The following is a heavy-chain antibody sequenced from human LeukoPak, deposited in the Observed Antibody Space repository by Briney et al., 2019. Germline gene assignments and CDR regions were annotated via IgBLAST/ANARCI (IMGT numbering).Heavy chain of an antibody. CDR3: VPGGGSSYVPYYFDY. CDR1: GFTFSSYA. CDR2: ISGSGGST. V-gene: IGHV3-23*01. D-gene: IGHD5-18*01. J-gene: IGHJ4*02. Sequence: AGGSLRLSCAASGFTFSSYAMSWVRQAPGKGLEWVSAISGSGGSTYYADSVKGRFTISRDNSKNTLYLQMNSLRAEDTAVYYCVPGGGSSYVPYYFDYWGQGTLVTVSS.